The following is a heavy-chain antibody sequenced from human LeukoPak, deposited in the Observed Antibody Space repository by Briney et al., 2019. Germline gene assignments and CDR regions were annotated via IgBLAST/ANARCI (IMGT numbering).Heavy chain of an antibody. V-gene: IGHV4-61*01. CDR2: IYYSGST. CDR1: GGSVSSGSYY. D-gene: IGHD3-10*01. J-gene: IGHJ4*02. Sequence: SETLSLTCTVSGGSVSSGSYYWSRIRQPPGKGLEWIGYIYYSGSTNYNPSLKSRVTISVDTSKNQFSLKLSSVTAADTAVYYCAGGWFYYGSGSYLRPLYYFDYWGQGTLVTVSS. CDR3: AGGWFYYGSGSYLRPLYYFDY.